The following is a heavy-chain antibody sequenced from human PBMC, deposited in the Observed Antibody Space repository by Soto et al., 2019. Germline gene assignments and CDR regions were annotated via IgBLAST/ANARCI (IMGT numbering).Heavy chain of an antibody. CDR2: ISAYNGNT. V-gene: IGHV1-18*01. J-gene: IGHJ6*03. CDR3: ARVGVRGPNVFYYYMEV. CDR1: GYTFTSYG. Sequence: GASVKVSCKASGYTFTSYGISWVRQAPGQGLEWMGWISAYNGNTNYAQKLQGRVTMTTDTSTSTAYMELRSLRSDDTAVYYCARVGVRGPNVFYYYMEVWGKGTTVTVSS. D-gene: IGHD3-10*01.